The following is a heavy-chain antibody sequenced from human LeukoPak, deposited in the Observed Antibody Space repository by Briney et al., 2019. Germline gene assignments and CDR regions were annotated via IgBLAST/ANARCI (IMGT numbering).Heavy chain of an antibody. D-gene: IGHD3-9*01. Sequence: SETLSLTCAVYGGSFSGYYWSWIRQPPGKGLEWIGEINHSGSTNYNPSLKSRVTISVDTSKNQFSLKLSSVTAADTAVYYCARKVPDYPIFYYYYYYMDVWGKGTTVTVSS. CDR1: GGSFSGYY. CDR2: INHSGST. V-gene: IGHV4-34*01. J-gene: IGHJ6*03. CDR3: ARKVPDYPIFYYYYYYMDV.